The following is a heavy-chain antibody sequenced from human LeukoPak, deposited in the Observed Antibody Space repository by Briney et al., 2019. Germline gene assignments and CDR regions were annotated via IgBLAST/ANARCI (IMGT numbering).Heavy chain of an antibody. Sequence: GRSLRLSCAASGFTFSSYAMHWVRQAPGKGLEWVAVILYDGSNKYYADSVKGRFTISRDNSKNTLYLQMNSLRAEGTAVYYGARGRGIVARSGYWGQGTLVTVSS. J-gene: IGHJ4*02. V-gene: IGHV3-30*04. CDR1: GFTFSSYA. D-gene: IGHD1-26*01. CDR3: ARGRGIVARSGY. CDR2: ILYDGSNK.